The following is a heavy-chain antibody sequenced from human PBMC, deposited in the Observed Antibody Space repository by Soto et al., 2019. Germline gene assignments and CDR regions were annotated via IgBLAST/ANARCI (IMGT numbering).Heavy chain of an antibody. D-gene: IGHD2-21*01. CDR3: TRGGDAYKNGH. CDR2: IHYSGST. CDR1: GGSISSGGYY. V-gene: IGHV4-61*08. J-gene: IGHJ4*02. Sequence: SETLSLTCTVSGGSISSGGYYWSWIRQHPGKGLEWIGFIHYSGSTNYNPSLKSRVTMSLDTSKNQFSLKLTSVNAADTAVYYCTRGGDAYKNGHWGQGTLVTVSS.